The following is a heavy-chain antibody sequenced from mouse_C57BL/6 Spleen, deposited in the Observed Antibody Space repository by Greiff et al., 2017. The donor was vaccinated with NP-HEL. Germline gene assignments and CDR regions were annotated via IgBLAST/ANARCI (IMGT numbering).Heavy chain of an antibody. CDR3: ARATYDYPAWFAY. V-gene: IGHV3-6*01. Sequence: EVQLQQSGPGLVKPSQSLSLTCSVTGYSITSGYYWNWIRQFPGTKLEWMGYISYDGSNNYNPSLKNRISITRDTSKNQFFLKLNSVTTEDTATYYCARATYDYPAWFAYWGQGTLVTVSA. J-gene: IGHJ3*01. CDR2: ISYDGSN. D-gene: IGHD2-4*01. CDR1: GYSITSGYY.